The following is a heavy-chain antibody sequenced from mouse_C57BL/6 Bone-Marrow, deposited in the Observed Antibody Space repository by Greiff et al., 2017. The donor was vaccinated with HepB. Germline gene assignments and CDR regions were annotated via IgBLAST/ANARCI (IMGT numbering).Heavy chain of an antibody. V-gene: IGHV1-64*01. CDR1: GYTFTSYW. CDR3: ARSGLGTGAWFAY. J-gene: IGHJ3*01. D-gene: IGHD3-1*01. CDR2: IHPNSGST. Sequence: QVQLKESGAELVKPGASVKLSCKASGYTFTSYWMHWVKQRPGQGLEWIGMIHPNSGSTNYNEKFKSKATLTVDKSSSTAYMQLSSLTSEDSAVYYCARSGLGTGAWFAYWGQGTLVTVSA.